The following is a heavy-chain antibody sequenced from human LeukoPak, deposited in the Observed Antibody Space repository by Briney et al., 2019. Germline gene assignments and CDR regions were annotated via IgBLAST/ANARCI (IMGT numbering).Heavy chain of an antibody. CDR1: GGSTSSDY. D-gene: IGHD3-16*01. J-gene: IGHJ2*01. V-gene: IGHV4-59*08. Sequence: SETLSLTCTVSGGSTSSDYWSWIRQSPGEGLEWVGYVYNSGDTGKNPSLKSRVTILLDTSKNQCSLKLTSVSAADTAVYYCARLKLGAYFDLWGRGTLVTVSS. CDR2: VYNSGDT. CDR3: ARLKLGAYFDL.